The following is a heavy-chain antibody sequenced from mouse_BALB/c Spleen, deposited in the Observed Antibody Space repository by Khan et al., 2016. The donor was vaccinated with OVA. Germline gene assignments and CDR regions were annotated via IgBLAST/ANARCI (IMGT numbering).Heavy chain of an antibody. J-gene: IGHJ3*01. CDR1: GYSFTSYW. D-gene: IGHD1-3*01. CDR2: IYPGNSDT. Sequence: EVQLQQSGTVLARPGASVKLSCKASGYSFTSYWMYWVKQRPGQGLEWIGGIYPGNSDTDYNQKFKGKAKLTAGTSASTDYIELSSLTNEDTAVYYCTRGGYSSFAYWGQGTLVTVSA. CDR3: TRGGYSSFAY. V-gene: IGHV1-5*01.